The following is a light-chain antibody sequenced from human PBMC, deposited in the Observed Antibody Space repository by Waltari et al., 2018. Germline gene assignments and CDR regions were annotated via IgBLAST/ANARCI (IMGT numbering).Light chain of an antibody. CDR3: QHYVRLPGT. CDR1: QSVRGS. J-gene: IGKJ1*01. CDR2: GAT. V-gene: IGKV3-20*01. Sequence: EIVLTQSPGTLSLSPGERATLSFRASQSVRGSLAFYQQKGGQAPSLLIYGATSRATDIPHIFTGGGSQTDFSLHIIRLEPEEFAVYYCQHYVRLPGTCGQGTKVEIK.